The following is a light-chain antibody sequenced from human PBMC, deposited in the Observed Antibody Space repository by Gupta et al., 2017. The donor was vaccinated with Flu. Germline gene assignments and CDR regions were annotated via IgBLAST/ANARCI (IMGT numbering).Light chain of an antibody. CDR2: SAS. CDR1: HGISNY. CDR3: QQSYSMPFT. Sequence: DIQMTQFPSSLSASIGDRVTITCRASHGISNYLHWYHQKPGKAPRLLIYSASNLQSGVPSRFSGSGSGTDFTLTISSLQPEDFATYFCQQSYSMPFTFGQGTKLEIK. V-gene: IGKV1-39*01. J-gene: IGKJ2*01.